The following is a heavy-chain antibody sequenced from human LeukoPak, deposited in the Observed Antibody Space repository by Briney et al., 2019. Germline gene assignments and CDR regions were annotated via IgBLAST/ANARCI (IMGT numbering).Heavy chain of an antibody. Sequence: ASVKVSCKASGYTFTSYGISWVRQAPGQGLEWVGWISAYNGNTNYAQKLQGRVTMTTDTSTSTAYMKLRSLRADDTAVYYCARESKDFRSGYYPLQHWGQGTLVTVSS. V-gene: IGHV1-18*01. J-gene: IGHJ1*01. CDR2: ISAYNGNT. CDR1: GYTFTSYG. D-gene: IGHD3-3*01. CDR3: ARESKDFRSGYYPLQH.